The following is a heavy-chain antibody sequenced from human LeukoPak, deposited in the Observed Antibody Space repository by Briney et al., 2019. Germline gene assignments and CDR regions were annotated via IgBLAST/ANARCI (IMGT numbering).Heavy chain of an antibody. J-gene: IGHJ4*02. CDR3: AREGSSGPLDY. CDR1: GGSISSYY. Sequence: SETLSLTCTVSGGSISSYYWSWVRQPPGKGLEWIGYMYNSGSANYNPSLKSRVTISVDTSKNQFSLKLSSVTAADTAVYYCAREGSSGPLDYWGQGTLVTVSS. D-gene: IGHD6-19*01. CDR2: MYNSGSA. V-gene: IGHV4-59*01.